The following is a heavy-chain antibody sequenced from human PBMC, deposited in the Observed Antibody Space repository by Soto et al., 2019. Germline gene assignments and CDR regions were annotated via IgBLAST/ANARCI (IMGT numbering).Heavy chain of an antibody. CDR3: ARGIYGDY. CDR1: GYAFTTYG. J-gene: IGHJ4*02. Sequence: QVHLVQSGAEVKKPGASVKVSCQGSGYAFTTYGITWVRQAPGQGLEWMGWISAHNGNTNYAQKLQGRVTVTRDTSTSTAYMELSSLRYDDTAVYYCARGIYGDYWGQGALVTVSS. D-gene: IGHD3-16*01. CDR2: ISAHNGNT. V-gene: IGHV1-18*01.